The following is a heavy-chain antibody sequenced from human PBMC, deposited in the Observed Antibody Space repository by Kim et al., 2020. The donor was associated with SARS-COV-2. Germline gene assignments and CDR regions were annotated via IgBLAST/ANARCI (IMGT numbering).Heavy chain of an antibody. CDR1: GFTFSSYA. Sequence: GGSLRLSCAASGFTFSSYAMHWVRQAPGKGLEWVAVISYGGSNKYYADSVKGRFTISRDNSKNTLYLQMNSLRAEDTAVYYCARSIAWSYYYGMDVWGHGATVTVSS. D-gene: IGHD6-6*01. V-gene: IGHV3-30-3*01. J-gene: IGHJ6*02. CDR2: ISYGGSNK. CDR3: ARSIAWSYYYGMDV.